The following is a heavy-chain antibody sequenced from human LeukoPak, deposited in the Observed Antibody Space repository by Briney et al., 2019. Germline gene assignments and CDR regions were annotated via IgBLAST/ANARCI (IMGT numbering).Heavy chain of an antibody. J-gene: IGHJ4*02. Sequence: ASVKVSCKASRYTFIDYGFSWVRQAPGQGLERLGWISVYNGNTRYVQKFQDRVTKTTDTSTNTAYMELRSLRSDDTAVYYCARDVYAKVTSVTTVGYWGQGTLVTVSS. CDR2: ISVYNGNT. D-gene: IGHD4-17*01. CDR1: RYTFIDYG. CDR3: ARDVYAKVTSVTTVGY. V-gene: IGHV1-18*01.